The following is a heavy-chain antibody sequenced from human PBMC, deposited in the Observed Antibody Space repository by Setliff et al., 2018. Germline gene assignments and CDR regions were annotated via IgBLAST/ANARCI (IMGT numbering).Heavy chain of an antibody. CDR2: SYYIGST. CDR3: ARGGVLGTGDFDY. V-gene: IGHV4-59*11. Sequence: SGPTLVNPTQTLSLTCTVSGGSISSHYWSWIRQPPGKGLEWIGHSYYIGSTDYNPSLKSRVTISLDTSKNQFSLKLNSVTAADTAVYYCARGGVLGTGDFDYWGQGTLVTVSS. CDR1: GGSISSHY. J-gene: IGHJ4*02. D-gene: IGHD3-16*01.